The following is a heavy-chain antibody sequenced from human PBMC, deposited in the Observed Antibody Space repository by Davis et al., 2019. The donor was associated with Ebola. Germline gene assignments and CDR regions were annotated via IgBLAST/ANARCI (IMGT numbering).Heavy chain of an antibody. CDR2: MWYDTSDK. Sequence: PGGSLRLSCAASGFTLSTYGMSWVRQAPGKGLEWVAVMWYDTSDKYYADSVKGRFTVSRDNSMNTLFLQMNSLRAEDTAVYYCARVGVSGYSAYDDPPRAFDVWGQGTVVTVSS. CDR1: GFTLSTYG. V-gene: IGHV3-33*07. J-gene: IGHJ3*01. D-gene: IGHD5-12*01. CDR3: ARVGVSGYSAYDDPPRAFDV.